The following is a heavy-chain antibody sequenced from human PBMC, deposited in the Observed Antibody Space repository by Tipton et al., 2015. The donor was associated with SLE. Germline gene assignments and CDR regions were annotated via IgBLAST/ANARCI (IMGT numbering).Heavy chain of an antibody. CDR3: AKGYDWGTEYFDL. CDR1: GFTSSGSG. D-gene: IGHD7-27*01. J-gene: IGHJ2*01. V-gene: IGHV3-73*01. Sequence: SLRLSCAASGFTSSGSGMHWVRQAPGKGLEWVGRMRTKGDSYATAYAASVEGRFTISREDSKNMAYLHMNNLKTEDTAVYYCAKGYDWGTEYFDLWGRGTLV. CDR2: MRTKGDSYAT.